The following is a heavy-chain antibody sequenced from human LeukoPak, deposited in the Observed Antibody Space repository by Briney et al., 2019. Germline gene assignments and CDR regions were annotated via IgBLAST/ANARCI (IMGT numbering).Heavy chain of an antibody. CDR3: AKDTSAYYDILTGYYLGGIDY. D-gene: IGHD3-9*01. CDR2: LWYDGSNI. Sequence: GGSLRLSCAASGFTFSRYGMHWVRQAPGKGLEWVAVLWYDGSNIYYAESVKGRFTMSRDNYKNTLHLQMNSLRAEDTAVYYCAKDTSAYYDILTGYYLGGIDYWGQGTLVTVSS. V-gene: IGHV3-33*06. J-gene: IGHJ4*02. CDR1: GFTFSRYG.